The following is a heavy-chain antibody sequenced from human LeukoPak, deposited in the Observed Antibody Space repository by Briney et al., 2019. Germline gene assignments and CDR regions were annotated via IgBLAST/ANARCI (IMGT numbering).Heavy chain of an antibody. J-gene: IGHJ4*02. CDR1: GYTFTGYY. V-gene: IGHV1-2*06. CDR3: ANLCLYYYDSSGYCFDY. CDR2: INPNSGGT. Sequence: ASVKVSCKACGYTFTGYYMHWVRQAPGQGLEWMGRINPNSGGTNYAQKFQGRVTMTRDTSISTAYMELSRLRSDDTAVYYCANLCLYYYDSSGYCFDYWGQGTLVTVSS. D-gene: IGHD3-22*01.